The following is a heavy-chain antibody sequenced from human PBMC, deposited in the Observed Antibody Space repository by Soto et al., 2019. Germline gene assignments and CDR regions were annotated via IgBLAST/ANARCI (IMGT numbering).Heavy chain of an antibody. Sequence: QVQLVESGGGVVQSGRSLRLSCAASGFMFRSYAMHWVRQAPGKGLEWVAGIWYDGSTKYYGDSVKGRYSISRDNSKNMLVLEMNSLRAEDTAVYYCARVASSSSWHIPHFDQWGQGTLVTVSS. CDR2: IWYDGSTK. V-gene: IGHV3-33*01. J-gene: IGHJ4*02. D-gene: IGHD6-13*01. CDR1: GFMFRSYA. CDR3: ARVASSSSWHIPHFDQ.